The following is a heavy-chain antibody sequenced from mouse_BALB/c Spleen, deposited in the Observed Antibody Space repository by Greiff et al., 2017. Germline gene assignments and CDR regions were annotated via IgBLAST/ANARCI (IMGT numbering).Heavy chain of an antibody. CDR1: GFTFSSYT. Sequence: EVKLVESGGGLVKPGGSLKLSCAASGFTFSSYTMSWVRQTPEKRLEWVATISSGGGNTYYPDSVKGRFTISRDNAKNNLYLQMSSLRSEDTALYYCARDYYGSSYYFDYWGQGTTLTVSS. D-gene: IGHD1-1*01. J-gene: IGHJ2*01. V-gene: IGHV5-9*03. CDR3: ARDYYGSSYYFDY. CDR2: ISSGGGNT.